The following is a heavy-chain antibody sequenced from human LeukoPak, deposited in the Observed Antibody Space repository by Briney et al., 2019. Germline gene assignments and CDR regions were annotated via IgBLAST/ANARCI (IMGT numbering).Heavy chain of an antibody. CDR3: AKGKYNFWSGSNYYYMDV. J-gene: IGHJ6*03. V-gene: IGHV3-23*01. Sequence: GGSLRLSCAASAITFSTYAMSWVRQAPGKGLECVSVISGGAGSTYYADSVKGRFTISRDNSKNTLYLQMNSLRAEDTAVYYCAKGKYNFWSGSNYYYMDVWGKGTTVTVSS. CDR2: ISGGAGST. CDR1: AITFSTYA. D-gene: IGHD3-3*01.